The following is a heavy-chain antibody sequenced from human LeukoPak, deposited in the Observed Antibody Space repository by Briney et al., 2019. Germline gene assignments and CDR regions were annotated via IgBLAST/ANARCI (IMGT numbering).Heavy chain of an antibody. CDR1: GGTFSSYA. J-gene: IGHJ3*02. V-gene: IGHV1-69*04. CDR3: AREDDIAVAGTPAFDI. D-gene: IGHD6-19*01. Sequence: GASVKVSCKASGGTFSSYAISWVRQAPGQGLEWMGRIIPIFGIANYAQKFQGRVTITADKSTGTAYMELSSLRSEDTAVYYCAREDDIAVAGTPAFDIWGQGTMVTVSS. CDR2: IIPIFGIA.